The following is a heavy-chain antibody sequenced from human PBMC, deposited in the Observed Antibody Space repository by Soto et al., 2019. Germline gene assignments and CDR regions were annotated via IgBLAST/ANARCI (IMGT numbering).Heavy chain of an antibody. CDR3: AKNSRYYGMDV. Sequence: GGSLRLSCAASGFTFSSYGMHWVRQAPGKGLEWVAVISYDGSNKYYADSVKGRFTVSRDNSKNTLYLQMNSLRAEDTAVYYCAKNSRYYGMDVWGQGTTVTVSS. CDR1: GFTFSSYG. CDR2: ISYDGSNK. J-gene: IGHJ6*02. V-gene: IGHV3-30*18.